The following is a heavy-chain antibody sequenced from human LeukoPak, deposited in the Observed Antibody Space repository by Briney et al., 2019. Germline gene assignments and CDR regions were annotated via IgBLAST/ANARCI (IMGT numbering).Heavy chain of an antibody. CDR2: ISSSSSSYI. D-gene: IGHD1-1*01. Sequence: PGGSLRLSCAASGFTFSSYWMSWVRQAPGKGLEWVSSISSSSSSYIYYADSVKGRFTISRDNAKNSLYLQMNSPRAEDTAVYYCARDYGGRYNYGSYFDYWGQGTLVTVSS. CDR1: GFTFSSYW. CDR3: ARDYGGRYNYGSYFDY. J-gene: IGHJ4*02. V-gene: IGHV3-21*01.